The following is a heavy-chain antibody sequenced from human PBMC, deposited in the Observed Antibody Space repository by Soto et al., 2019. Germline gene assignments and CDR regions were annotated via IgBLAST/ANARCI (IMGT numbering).Heavy chain of an antibody. D-gene: IGHD6-6*01. Sequence: PSETLSLTCTVSGGSIRSCAYCGSWIRPPPGKGLEWIGYFYYSGSSYYNPSLKNRDPISVHTSKNQFSLKLSSVTPGHTAEYYCARDGTKFSSSSYFDYWGQGTLVTVSS. CDR2: FYYSGSS. CDR1: GGSIRSCAYC. J-gene: IGHJ4*02. CDR3: ARDGTKFSSSSYFDY. V-gene: IGHV4-30-4*01.